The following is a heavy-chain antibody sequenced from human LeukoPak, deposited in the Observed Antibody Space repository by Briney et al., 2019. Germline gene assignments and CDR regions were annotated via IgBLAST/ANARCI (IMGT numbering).Heavy chain of an antibody. CDR2: ITDSGSFK. Sequence: GGSLRLSCAASGFTFSDYYMGWLRQAPGKGLEWVSYITDSGSFKYYADSVKGRFTISRDNAKNSLDLQMNSLRAEDTAVYCCARVGQFSSDYWGQGTLVTVSS. CDR3: ARVGQFSSDY. V-gene: IGHV3-11*01. CDR1: GFTFSDYY. J-gene: IGHJ4*02. D-gene: IGHD6-19*01.